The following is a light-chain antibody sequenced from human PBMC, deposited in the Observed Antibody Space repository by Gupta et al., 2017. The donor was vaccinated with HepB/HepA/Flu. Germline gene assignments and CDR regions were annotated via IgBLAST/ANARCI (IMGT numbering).Light chain of an antibody. CDR1: QGLSYIYNDDNY. Sequence: DIVMTQSTYSLAVSLGERATINCKSSQGLSYIYNDDNYLDWYQQKPGQPPKLLIYGASTREYGVPDSFSGSGSGTDFTLTISSRQAEDVAVYYCHQNNNSPCTVGQGTKLDIK. CDR3: HQNNNSPCT. CDR2: GAS. V-gene: IGKV4-1*01. J-gene: IGKJ2*02.